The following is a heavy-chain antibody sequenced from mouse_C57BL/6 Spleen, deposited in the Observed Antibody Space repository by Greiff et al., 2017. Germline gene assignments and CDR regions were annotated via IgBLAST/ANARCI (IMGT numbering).Heavy chain of an antibody. CDR1: GFTFSSYA. V-gene: IGHV5-4*01. CDR2: ISDGGSYT. J-gene: IGHJ1*03. Sequence: EVMLVESGGGLVKPGGSLKLSCAASGFTFSSYAMSWVRQTPEKRLAWVATISDGGSYTYYPDNVKGRFTISRDNAKNNLYLQMGHLKSEDTAMYYCARDAVITTVVEPYFDVWGTGTTVTVSS. CDR3: ARDAVITTVVEPYFDV. D-gene: IGHD1-1*01.